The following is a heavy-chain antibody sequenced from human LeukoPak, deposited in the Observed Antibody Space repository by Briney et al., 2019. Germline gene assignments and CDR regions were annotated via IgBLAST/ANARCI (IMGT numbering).Heavy chain of an antibody. V-gene: IGHV4-61*02. Sequence: SEALSLTCTVSGGSISSSSYYWGWIRQPAGKGLEWIGRIYPSGSTNYNPSLKSRVTISVDRSKNQFSLMLRSVTAADTAVYYCARGVGSSESNWFDPWGQGTLATVSS. CDR3: ARGVGSSESNWFDP. J-gene: IGHJ5*02. D-gene: IGHD1-26*01. CDR1: GGSISSSSYY. CDR2: IYPSGST.